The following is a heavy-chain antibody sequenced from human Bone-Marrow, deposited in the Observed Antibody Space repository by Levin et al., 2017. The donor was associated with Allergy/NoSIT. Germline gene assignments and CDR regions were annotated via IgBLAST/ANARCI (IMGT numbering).Heavy chain of an antibody. V-gene: IGHV2-5*01. Sequence: SGPTLVKPTETLTLTCTFSGFSLSTPGVGVGWIRQAPGKALEWLALIYYNDDRRYSPSLRTRLTITKDTSKNQVVLALTNVDPGDTATYFCAYGPDYCTPTMCYPSWFDPWGQGTLVTVSS. CDR3: AYGPDYCTPTMCYPSWFDP. CDR2: IYYNDDR. J-gene: IGHJ5*02. D-gene: IGHD2-8*01. CDR1: GFSLSTPGVG.